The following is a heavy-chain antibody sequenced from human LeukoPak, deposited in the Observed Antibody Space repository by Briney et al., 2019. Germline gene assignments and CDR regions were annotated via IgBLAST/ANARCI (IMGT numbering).Heavy chain of an antibody. J-gene: IGHJ5*02. Sequence: SETLSLTCTVSGGSISSSSYYWGWIRQPPGKGLEWIGSIYYSGSTYYNPSLKSRVTISVDTSKNQFSLKLSSVTAADTAVYYCATANLYCSSTSCYGGWFDPWGQGTLVTVSS. CDR1: GGSISSSSYY. D-gene: IGHD2-2*01. CDR2: IYYSGST. CDR3: ATANLYCSSTSCYGGWFDP. V-gene: IGHV4-39*01.